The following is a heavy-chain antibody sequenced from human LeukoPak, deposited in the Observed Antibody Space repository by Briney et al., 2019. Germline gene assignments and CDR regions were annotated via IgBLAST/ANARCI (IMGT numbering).Heavy chain of an antibody. V-gene: IGHV3-30*18. CDR2: ISYDGSNK. CDR3: AKGRLKLVDY. Sequence: GRSLRLSCAASGFTFSSYGMHWVRQAPGKGLEWVAVISYDGSNKYYADSVKGRFTISRDNSKNTLYLQMNSLRAEDTAVYYYAKGRLKLVDYWGQGTLVTVSS. D-gene: IGHD6-25*01. J-gene: IGHJ4*02. CDR1: GFTFSSYG.